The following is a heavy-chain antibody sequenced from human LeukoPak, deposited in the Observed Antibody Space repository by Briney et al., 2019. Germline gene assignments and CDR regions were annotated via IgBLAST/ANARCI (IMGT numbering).Heavy chain of an antibody. CDR1: GFTFSSYG. Sequence: QAGGSLRLSCAASGFTFSSYGMHWVRQAPGKGLEWVAVIWYDGSNKYYADSVKGRFTISRDNSKNKLYLQMNSLRAEDTAVYYCAKDLMSAPPFDYWGQGTLVTVYS. J-gene: IGHJ4*02. V-gene: IGHV3-33*06. CDR2: IWYDGSNK. CDR3: AKDLMSAPPFDY. D-gene: IGHD2-8*01.